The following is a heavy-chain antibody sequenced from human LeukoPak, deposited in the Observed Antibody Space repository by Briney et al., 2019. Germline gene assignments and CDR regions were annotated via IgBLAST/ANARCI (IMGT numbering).Heavy chain of an antibody. V-gene: IGHV3-23*01. CDR3: AKSEVMYYYDSSGYSFDY. CDR2: ISGSGGST. Sequence: GGSLRLSCAASGFTFNNYAMSWVRQAPGKGLEWVSAISGSGGSTYYADSVKGRFTISRDNSKNTLYLQMNSLRAEDTAVYYCAKSEVMYYYDSSGYSFDYWGQGTLVTVSS. J-gene: IGHJ4*02. CDR1: GFTFNNYA. D-gene: IGHD3-22*01.